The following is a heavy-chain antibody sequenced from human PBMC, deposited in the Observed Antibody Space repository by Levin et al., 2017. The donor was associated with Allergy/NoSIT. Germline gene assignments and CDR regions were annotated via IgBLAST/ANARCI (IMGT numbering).Heavy chain of an antibody. Sequence: SETLSLTCTVSGGSISNYYWSWIRQPPGKGLEWIGYIYYSGSTNYNPSLRSRVTITVDTSKNQFSLKLRSVTAADTAVYYCAGYSATAADGGRYFDYWGQGTQVTVSS. J-gene: IGHJ4*02. CDR3: AGYSATAADGGRYFDY. D-gene: IGHD2-21*01. CDR1: GGSISNYY. V-gene: IGHV4-59*01. CDR2: IYYSGST.